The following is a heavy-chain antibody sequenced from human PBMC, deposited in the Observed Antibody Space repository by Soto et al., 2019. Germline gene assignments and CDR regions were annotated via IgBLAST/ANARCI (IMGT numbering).Heavy chain of an antibody. D-gene: IGHD2-2*01. Sequence: ASVKVSCKVSGYTLTELSMHWVRQAPGKGLEWMGGFDPEDGETIYAQKFQGRVTMTEDTSTDTAYMELSSLRSEDTAVYYCATGRELVVVPAARTEYYYYMDVWGKGTTVTVSS. CDR1: GYTLTELS. V-gene: IGHV1-24*01. J-gene: IGHJ6*03. CDR2: FDPEDGET. CDR3: ATGRELVVVPAARTEYYYYMDV.